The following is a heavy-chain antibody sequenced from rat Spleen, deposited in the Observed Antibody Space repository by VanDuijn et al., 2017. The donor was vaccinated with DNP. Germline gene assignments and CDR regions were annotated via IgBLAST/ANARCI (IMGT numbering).Heavy chain of an antibody. D-gene: IGHD1-4*01. CDR2: SSDDGVNT. J-gene: IGHJ2*01. Sequence: EVQLVESGGGLVQPGRSLKLSCAASGFTFSDYYMAWVRQAPPKGLEWVAYSSDDGVNTYNGDSVKGRFTISRDNAKSTLYLQMNSLRSEDMATYYCARHVLPLRVWDYWGQGVMVTVSS. CDR3: ARHVLPLRVWDY. V-gene: IGHV5-22*01. CDR1: GFTFSDYY.